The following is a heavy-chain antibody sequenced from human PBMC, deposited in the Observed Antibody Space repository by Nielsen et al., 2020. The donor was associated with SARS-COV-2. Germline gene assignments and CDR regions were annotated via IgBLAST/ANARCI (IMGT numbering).Heavy chain of an antibody. CDR2: ISSSSSYI. CDR1: GLTFSSYA. V-gene: IGHV3-21*05. J-gene: IGHJ4*02. Sequence: GESLKISCAVSGLTFSSYAMHWIRQAPGKGLEWVSYISSSSSYIYYADSVKGRFTISRDNAKNSLYLQMNSLRAEDTAVYYCARAHYGDYLRYFDYWGQGTLVTVSS. D-gene: IGHD4-17*01. CDR3: ARAHYGDYLRYFDY.